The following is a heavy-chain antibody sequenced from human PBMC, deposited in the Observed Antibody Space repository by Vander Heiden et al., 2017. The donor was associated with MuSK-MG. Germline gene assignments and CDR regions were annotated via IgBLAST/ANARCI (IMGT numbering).Heavy chain of an antibody. J-gene: IGHJ4*02. CDR2: INPNSGGT. V-gene: IGHV1-2*02. Sequence: QVPLVQSGAEVKKPGASVKVSCKASGYTFTGHYMHWVRQAPGQGLEWMGWINPNSGGTNYAQKFQGRVTMTRDTSISTAYMELSRLRSDDTAVYYCARGSYYYDSSGPKDCWGQGTLVTVSS. CDR3: ARGSYYYDSSGPKDC. D-gene: IGHD3-22*01. CDR1: GYTFTGHY.